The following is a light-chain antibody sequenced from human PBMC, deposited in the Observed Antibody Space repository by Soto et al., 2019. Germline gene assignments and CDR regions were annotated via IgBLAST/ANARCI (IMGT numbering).Light chain of an antibody. CDR3: QQYGSSGT. Sequence: EIVLTQSPGTLSLSPGERANLSCRASQSVSNNYLAWYQQKPGQAPRLLIYGASNRATGIPDRFSGSESGTGFTLTISRLEPEDFAVYYCQQYGSSGTFGQGTKGDIK. CDR2: GAS. V-gene: IGKV3-20*01. J-gene: IGKJ1*01. CDR1: QSVSNNY.